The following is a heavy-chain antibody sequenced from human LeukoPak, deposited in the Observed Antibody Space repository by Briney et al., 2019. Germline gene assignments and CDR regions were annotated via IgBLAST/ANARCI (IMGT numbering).Heavy chain of an antibody. CDR1: GFTFSSYG. D-gene: IGHD5-24*01. V-gene: IGHV3-30*03. J-gene: IGHJ4*02. CDR2: ISYDGSNK. CDR3: ARRGRDGYNLGLGY. Sequence: PGRSLRLSCAASGFTFSSYGMHWVRQAPGKGLEWVAVISYDGSNKYYADSVKGRFTISRDNSKNTLYLQMNSLRAEDTAVYYCARRGRDGYNLGLGYWGQGTLVTVSS.